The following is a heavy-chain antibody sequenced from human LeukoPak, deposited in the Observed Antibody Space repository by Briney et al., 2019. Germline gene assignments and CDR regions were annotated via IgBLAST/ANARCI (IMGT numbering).Heavy chain of an antibody. CDR2: ISSSGTYI. Sequence: GGSLRLSCVASGFTHSSYSMNWVRQAPGKGLEWVSSISSSGTYIYYVDSVKGRFTISRDNAKNSLYLQMNSLRAEDTAVYYCARAHNWKYGSFDFWGQGTLVTVSS. D-gene: IGHD1-7*01. CDR3: ARAHNWKYGSFDF. V-gene: IGHV3-21*01. J-gene: IGHJ4*02. CDR1: GFTHSSYS.